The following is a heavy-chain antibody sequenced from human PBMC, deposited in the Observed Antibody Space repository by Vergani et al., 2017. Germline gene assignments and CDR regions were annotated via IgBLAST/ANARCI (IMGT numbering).Heavy chain of an antibody. Sequence: EVQLVESGGGLVQPGGSLRLSCAASGFTFRSYAMHLVRQAPGKGLEYVSAISSNGGSTYYANSVKGRFTISRDHAKTTLYLQMGSLRAEDMAVYYCARFPPAYNWIYYDEWGQGTLVTVPS. V-gene: IGHV3-64*01. CDR2: ISSNGGST. CDR3: ARFPPAYNWIYYDE. J-gene: IGHJ4*02. D-gene: IGHD1-20*01. CDR1: GFTFRSYA.